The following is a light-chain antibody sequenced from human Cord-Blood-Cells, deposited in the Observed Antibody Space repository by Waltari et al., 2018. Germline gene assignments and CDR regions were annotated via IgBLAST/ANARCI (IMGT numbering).Light chain of an antibody. CDR3: QQSYSTPYS. CDR1: QSISSY. Sequence: DIQMTQSPSSLSASVGDRVNITCRASQSISSYLNWYQQKQGKAPKLLIYAASSLQSGVPSRFSGSGSGTDFTLTISSLQPEDFATYYCQQSYSTPYSFGQGTKLEIK. V-gene: IGKV1-39*01. J-gene: IGKJ2*03. CDR2: AAS.